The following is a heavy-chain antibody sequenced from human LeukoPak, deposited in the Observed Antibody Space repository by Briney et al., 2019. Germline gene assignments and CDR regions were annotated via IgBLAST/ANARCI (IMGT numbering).Heavy chain of an antibody. Sequence: SETLSLTCAVSGGSISSSNWWSWVRQPPGKGLEWIGEIYHSGSTNYNPSLKSRVTISVDKSKNQFSLKLSSVTAADTAVYYCARDLGSGWMGNYWGQGTLVTVPS. D-gene: IGHD6-19*01. V-gene: IGHV4-4*02. CDR3: ARDLGSGWMGNY. CDR2: IYHSGST. J-gene: IGHJ4*02. CDR1: GGSISSSNW.